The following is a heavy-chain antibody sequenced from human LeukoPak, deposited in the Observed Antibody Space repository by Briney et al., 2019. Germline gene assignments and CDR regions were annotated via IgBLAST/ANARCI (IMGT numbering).Heavy chain of an antibody. CDR1: GFTFSSYA. D-gene: IGHD5-18*01. Sequence: GGSLRLSCAASGFTFSSYAMSWVRQAPGKGLEWISYISTSGHSLKYTDSVRGRFTISRDNAKNSLYLQMNSLRAEDTAVYYCAREPTAMILWGQGTLVTVSS. V-gene: IGHV3-48*04. CDR2: ISTSGHSL. J-gene: IGHJ4*02. CDR3: AREPTAMIL.